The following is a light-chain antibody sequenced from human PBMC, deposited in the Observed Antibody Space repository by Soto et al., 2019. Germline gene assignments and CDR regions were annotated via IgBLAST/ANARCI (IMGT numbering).Light chain of an antibody. V-gene: IGKV3-15*01. CDR3: QHYTNWPLT. CDR1: HSVDSR. Sequence: EIVMTQSPATLSMSLGDRATLSCRASHSVDSRLAWYQQKPGQSPRLLIYDASTRATGLPARFSGSGSGTEFTLTICSLQSEDFAVYYCQHYTNWPLTFGGGTKV. CDR2: DAS. J-gene: IGKJ4*01.